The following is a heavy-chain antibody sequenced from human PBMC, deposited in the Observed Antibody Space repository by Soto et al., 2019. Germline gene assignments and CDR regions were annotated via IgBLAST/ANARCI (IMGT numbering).Heavy chain of an antibody. J-gene: IGHJ4*02. V-gene: IGHV3-30*03. CDR1: GFTFSSYG. Sequence: SLRLSCAASGFTFSSYGMHWVRHAPGKGLEWVAVISYDGSNKYYADSVKGRVTISRDDSKNTLYLQMNSLRAEDTAVFYCARAPFWASMARGVMGIDYWGQGTLVTVSS. CDR2: ISYDGSNK. CDR3: ARAPFWASMARGVMGIDY. D-gene: IGHD3-10*01.